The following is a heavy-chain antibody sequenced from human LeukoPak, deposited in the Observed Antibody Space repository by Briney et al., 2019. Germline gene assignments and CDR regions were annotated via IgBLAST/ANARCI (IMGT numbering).Heavy chain of an antibody. J-gene: IGHJ4*02. Sequence: PGGSLRLSCAASGFTVSSNYMSWVRQAPGKGLEWVSGISGSGGTTYYADSAKGRFTITRDNSKNTLYLRRSSLRVEDTAIYYCVKGSTAMVTYYFDYWGQGTLVTVSS. V-gene: IGHV3-23*01. CDR1: GFTVSSNY. CDR2: ISGSGGTT. D-gene: IGHD5-18*01. CDR3: VKGSTAMVTYYFDY.